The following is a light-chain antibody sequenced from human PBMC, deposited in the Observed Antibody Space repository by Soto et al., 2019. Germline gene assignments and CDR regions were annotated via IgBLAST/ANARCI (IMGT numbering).Light chain of an antibody. CDR1: QSISSW. CDR2: DAS. Sequence: DIQMTQSPSTLSATVQDRVTITCRASQSISSWLAWYQQKPGKAPKLLIYDASSSESGVPSRFSGSGSGTEFTLTISRLEPEDFTVYYCQQYGSSPLTFAGGAKADIK. CDR3: QQYGSSPLT. V-gene: IGKV1-5*01. J-gene: IGKJ4*01.